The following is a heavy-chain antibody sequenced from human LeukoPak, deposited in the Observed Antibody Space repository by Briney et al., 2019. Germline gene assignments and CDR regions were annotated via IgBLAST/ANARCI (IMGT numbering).Heavy chain of an antibody. D-gene: IGHD3-10*01. V-gene: IGHV4-34*01. CDR2: INHSGST. CDR3: ARAAPLLNYYGSGSYRNYFDY. CDR1: GGSFSGYY. J-gene: IGHJ4*02. Sequence: PSETLSLTCAVYGGSFSGYYWSWIRQPPGKGLEWIGEINHSGSTNYNPSLKSRVTISVDTSKNQFSLQLSSVTAADTAVYYCARAAPLLNYYGSGSYRNYFDYWGQGTLVTVSS.